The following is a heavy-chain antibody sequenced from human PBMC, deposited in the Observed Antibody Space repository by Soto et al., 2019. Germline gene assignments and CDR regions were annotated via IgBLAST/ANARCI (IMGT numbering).Heavy chain of an antibody. CDR2: ISASGGTT. V-gene: IGHV3-23*01. Sequence: VQLLESGGGLVQPGGSLSLSCAASGFTFNYYAMTWVRQAPGKGLEWVSTISASGGTTYYADSVKGRFTISRDNSKNTLYLQMNSLRAEDTAVYYCAKRGIEVAGKYRWFDPWGQGTLVTVSS. CDR1: GFTFNYYA. J-gene: IGHJ5*02. CDR3: AKRGIEVAGKYRWFDP. D-gene: IGHD6-19*01.